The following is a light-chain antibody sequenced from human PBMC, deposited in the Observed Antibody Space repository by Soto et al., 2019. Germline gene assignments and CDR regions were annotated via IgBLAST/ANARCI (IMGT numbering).Light chain of an antibody. CDR2: GAS. V-gene: IGKV3-20*01. CDR3: QQYGSSPT. CDR1: QSVSNNY. Sequence: ETVLTQSPGTLSLSPGERATLSCRASQSVSNNYLAWYQQKPGQAPRRLIYGASTRATGIPDRFSGSGSGTDFTLTIGRLEPEDFAVYYCQQYGSSPTFGEGTRLEIK. J-gene: IGKJ5*01.